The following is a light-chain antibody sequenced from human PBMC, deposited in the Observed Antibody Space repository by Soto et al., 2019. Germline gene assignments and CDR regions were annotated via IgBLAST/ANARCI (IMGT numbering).Light chain of an antibody. J-gene: IGLJ3*02. CDR3: CSSAGSKNLV. CDR1: NSAVGTYNC. Sequence: QSALAQPPSASGSPGQSVTITCTGTNSAVGTYNCVSWYQHHPGKDPKFMIYEGSRRPFGVPDRFSGSKSGNTASLTVSGLQAEDEADYYCCSSAGSKNLVFGRGTKVTVL. CDR2: EGS. V-gene: IGLV2-8*01.